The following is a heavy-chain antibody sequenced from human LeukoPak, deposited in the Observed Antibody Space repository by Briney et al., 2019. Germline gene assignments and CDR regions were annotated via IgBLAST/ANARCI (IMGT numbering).Heavy chain of an antibody. V-gene: IGHV3-30*02. CDR2: IRYDGSNK. CDR3: AKDRGYYYGSGSSYDY. J-gene: IGHJ4*02. Sequence: PGGSLRLSCAASGFTFSSYGMHWVRQAPGKGLEWVAFIRYDGSNKYYADSVKGRFTISRDNSKNTLYLQMNSLRAEDTAVYYCAKDRGYYYGSGSSYDYWGQGTLVTVSS. CDR1: GFTFSSYG. D-gene: IGHD3-10*01.